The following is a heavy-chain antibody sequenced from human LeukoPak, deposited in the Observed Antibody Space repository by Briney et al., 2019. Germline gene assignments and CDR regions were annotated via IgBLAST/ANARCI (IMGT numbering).Heavy chain of an antibody. CDR3: ALFAVASHFDY. J-gene: IGHJ4*02. Sequence: GGSLTLSCVVSGFPFSIYEMNWVRQAPGKGLEWVSNIGSSGTTLYYADSVKGRFSISRDNAKSSLYLQMNSLRVEDTAVYYCALFAVASHFDYWGQGALVTVS. V-gene: IGHV3-48*03. CDR2: IGSSGTTL. CDR1: GFPFSIYE. D-gene: IGHD6-19*01.